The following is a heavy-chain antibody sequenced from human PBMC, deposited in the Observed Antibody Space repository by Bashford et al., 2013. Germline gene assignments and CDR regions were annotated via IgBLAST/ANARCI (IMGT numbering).Heavy chain of an antibody. CDR2: IYYSGST. CDR3: ASLTTIRGITLYYAMDV. D-gene: IGHD3-10*01. CDR1: GGSISSGGYY. V-gene: IGHV4-31*03. J-gene: IGHJ6*02. Sequence: SETLSLTCTVSGGSISSGGYYWSWIRQHPGKGLEWIGYIYYSGSTYYNPSLKSRVTISIDTSKNQFSLRLSSVTAADTAVYYCASLTTIRGITLYYAMDVWGQGTPVTVSS.